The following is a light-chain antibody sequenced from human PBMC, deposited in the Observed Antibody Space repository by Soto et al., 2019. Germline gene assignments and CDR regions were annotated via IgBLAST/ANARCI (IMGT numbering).Light chain of an antibody. CDR2: DAS. CDR3: QQYDTIPPS. Sequence: DVQMTQSPSSLSASIGDRVTSTCQARQDISSYSCWYQKKPGKAPKLLIYDASNLGTGVPSRFSGSGSGTDFSFSISNLQPEDFATYYCQQYDTIPPSFGQGTKLDFK. V-gene: IGKV1-33*01. CDR1: QDISSY. J-gene: IGKJ2*03.